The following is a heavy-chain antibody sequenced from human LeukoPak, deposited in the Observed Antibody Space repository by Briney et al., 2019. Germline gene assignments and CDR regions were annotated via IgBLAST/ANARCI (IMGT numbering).Heavy chain of an antibody. CDR2: INHSGST. D-gene: IGHD2-2*01. V-gene: IGHV4-34*01. Sequence: PSETLSPTCAVYGGSFSGYYWSWIRQPPGKGLGWIGEINHSGSTNYNPSLKSRVTISVDTSKNQFSLKLSSVTAADTAVYYCARLVKRYCSSTSCSDFDYWGQGTLVTVSS. CDR1: GGSFSGYY. CDR3: ARLVKRYCSSTSCSDFDY. J-gene: IGHJ4*02.